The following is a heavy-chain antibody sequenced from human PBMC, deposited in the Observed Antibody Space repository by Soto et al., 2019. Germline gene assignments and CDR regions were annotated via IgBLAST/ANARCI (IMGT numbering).Heavy chain of an antibody. D-gene: IGHD4-17*01. J-gene: IGHJ4*02. CDR2: ISAYNGNT. CDR1: GYTFTSYG. Sequence: ASVKGSCKASGYTFTSYGISWVRQAPGQGLEWMGWISAYNGNTNYAQKLQGRVTMTTDTSTSTAYMELRSLRSDDTAVYYCARDRLYYGGNPPRLDYWGQGTLVTVSS. CDR3: ARDRLYYGGNPPRLDY. V-gene: IGHV1-18*01.